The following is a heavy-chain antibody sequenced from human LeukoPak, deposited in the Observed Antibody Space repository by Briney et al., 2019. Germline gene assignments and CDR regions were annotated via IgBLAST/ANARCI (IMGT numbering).Heavy chain of an antibody. Sequence: SVKVSCKASGGTFSSYAISWVRQAPGQGLEWMGRIIPILGIANYAQKFQGRVTITADKSTSTAYMELSSLRSEDTAVYYCARVRGSGSYQAFDYWGQGTLVTVSS. CDR2: IIPILGIA. D-gene: IGHD3-10*01. J-gene: IGHJ4*02. CDR3: ARVRGSGSYQAFDY. CDR1: GGTFSSYA. V-gene: IGHV1-69*04.